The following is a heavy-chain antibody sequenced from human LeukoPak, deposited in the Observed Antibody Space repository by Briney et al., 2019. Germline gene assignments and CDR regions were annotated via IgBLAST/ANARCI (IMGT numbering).Heavy chain of an antibody. CDR1: GYTFSQYG. CDR3: ARDLGIKIDY. Sequence: ASVKVSCKASGYTFSQYGISWVRKAPGQGLEWVGWITAYNGNTKFPGKFQGRLTLTIDTSTSTAYMELRGLRHDDTAVYYCARDLGIKIDYWGQGTLVTVSS. V-gene: IGHV1-18*01. D-gene: IGHD7-27*01. CDR2: ITAYNGNT. J-gene: IGHJ4*02.